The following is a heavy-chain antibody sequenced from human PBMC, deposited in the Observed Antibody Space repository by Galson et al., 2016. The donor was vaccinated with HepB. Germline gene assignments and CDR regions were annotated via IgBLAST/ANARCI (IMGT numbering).Heavy chain of an antibody. Sequence: SANYNPSLKSRVTISVDTSTKQFSLKLSSVTAADTAVYYCARSSSGWYVYWGQGTLVTVSS. CDR3: ARSSSGWYVY. J-gene: IGHJ4*02. V-gene: IGHV4-34*01. D-gene: IGHD6-19*01. CDR2: SA.